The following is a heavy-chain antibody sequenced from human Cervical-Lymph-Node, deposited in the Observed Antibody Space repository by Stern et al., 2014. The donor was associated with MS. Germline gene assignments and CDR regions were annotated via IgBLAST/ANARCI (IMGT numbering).Heavy chain of an antibody. J-gene: IGHJ4*02. CDR1: GYSFTIYY. Sequence: EMQLVESGAEVKKPGESLKISCKLSGYSFTIYYIAWVRPMPGKGLEWMGVIYPYDSDTPYSPSFQGQVTISADKSIATAYLQWSSLRASDTAMYYCARHVQGFDYWGQGTLVTVSS. CDR2: IYPYDSDT. CDR3: ARHVQGFDY. V-gene: IGHV5-51*01.